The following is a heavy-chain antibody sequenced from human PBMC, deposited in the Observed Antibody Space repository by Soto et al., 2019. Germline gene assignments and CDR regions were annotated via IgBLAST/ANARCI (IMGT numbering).Heavy chain of an antibody. D-gene: IGHD4-17*01. CDR1: GFTVSSNY. CDR3: AREYCDYPYYYYAMNV. Sequence: GGSLRLSCAASGFTVSSNYMSWVRQAPGKGLEWVSVIYSGGSTYYADSVKGRFTISRDNSKNTLYLQMNSLRAEDTAVYYCAREYCDYPYYYYAMNVWGQGTTVTVSS. CDR2: IYSGGST. V-gene: IGHV3-66*01. J-gene: IGHJ6*02.